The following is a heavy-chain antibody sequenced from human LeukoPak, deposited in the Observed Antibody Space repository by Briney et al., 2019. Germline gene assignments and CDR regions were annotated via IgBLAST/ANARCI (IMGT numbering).Heavy chain of an antibody. CDR1: GGSISSSSYY. CDR2: IYYSGST. Sequence: SETLSLTCTVSGGSISSSSYYWGWIRQPPGKGLEWIGSIYYSGSTYYNPSLKSRVTISVDTSKNQFSLKLSSVTAADTAVYYCARHYYYDSSGYQPFAFDIWGQGTMVTVSS. V-gene: IGHV4-39*07. D-gene: IGHD3-22*01. CDR3: ARHYYYDSSGYQPFAFDI. J-gene: IGHJ3*02.